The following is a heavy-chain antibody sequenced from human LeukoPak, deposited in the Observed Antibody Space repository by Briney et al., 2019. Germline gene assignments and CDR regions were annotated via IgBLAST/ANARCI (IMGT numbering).Heavy chain of an antibody. CDR3: ARDPYGDYSDVGPPDRVNYYGMDV. J-gene: IGHJ6*02. CDR2: ISAYNGNT. Sequence: ASVTVSCKASGYTFTNYGISWVRQAPGQGLEWMGWISAYNGNTNYAQKLQGRVTITTDTYKRKDYMEVRSLRYGDTAVYYCARDPYGDYSDVGPPDRVNYYGMDVWGQGTTVTVSS. CDR1: GYTFTNYG. V-gene: IGHV1-18*01. D-gene: IGHD4-17*01.